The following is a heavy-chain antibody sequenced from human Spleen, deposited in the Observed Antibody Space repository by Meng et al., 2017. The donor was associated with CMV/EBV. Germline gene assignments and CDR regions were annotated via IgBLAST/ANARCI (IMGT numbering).Heavy chain of an antibody. CDR3: TRVFGYCSGGSCYFGGVDY. CDR2: ISSSSTI. V-gene: IGHV3-69-1*01. D-gene: IGHD2-15*01. Sequence: GESLKISCAASGFTFSDYYMKWVRQAPGKGLEWVSSISSSSTIYYADSVEGRFTISRDNAKNSLYLQINSLRVEDTAVYYCTRVFGYCSGGSCYFGGVDYWGQGTLVTVSS. J-gene: IGHJ4*02. CDR1: GFTFSDYY.